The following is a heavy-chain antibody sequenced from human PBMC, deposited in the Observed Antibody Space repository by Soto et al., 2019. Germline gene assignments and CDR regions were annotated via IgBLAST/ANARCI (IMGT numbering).Heavy chain of an antibody. CDR1: GYTFTSYE. V-gene: IGHV1-8*01. J-gene: IGHJ3*02. D-gene: IGHD3-3*01. CDR3: ASPARNYDFWSGYSFDI. CDR2: MNPNSGNT. Sequence: ASVKVSCKASGYTFTSYEINWVRQATGQGLEWMGWMNPNSGNTGYAQKFQGRVTMTRNTSISTAYMELSSLRSEDTAVYYCASPARNYDFWSGYSFDIWGQGTMVTVSS.